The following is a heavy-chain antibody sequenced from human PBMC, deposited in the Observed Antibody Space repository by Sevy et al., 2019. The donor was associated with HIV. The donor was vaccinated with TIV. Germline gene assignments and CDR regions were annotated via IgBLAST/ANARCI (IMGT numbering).Heavy chain of an antibody. D-gene: IGHD2-2*01. CDR3: AGQVVVQAAIPPYYFDK. V-gene: IGHV4-4*02. Sequence: SETLSLTCAVSGGSISSRNWWSWVRQSPGKGLEWIGDIYHSGTTNSNPSLKSRVTISVDKSKNQFSLKLRSLTAADTAVYYCAGQVVVQAAIPPYYFDKWGQGTLVTVSS. CDR2: IYHSGTT. CDR1: GGSISSRNW. J-gene: IGHJ4*02.